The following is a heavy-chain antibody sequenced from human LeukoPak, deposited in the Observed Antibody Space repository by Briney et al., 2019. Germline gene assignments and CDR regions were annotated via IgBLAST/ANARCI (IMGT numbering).Heavy chain of an antibody. CDR1: GFTFSSYG. Sequence: GGSLRLSCAAPGFTFSSYGMHWVRQAPGKGLEWVAVISYDGSNKYYADSVKGRFTISRDNSKNTLYLQMNSLRAEDTAVYYCAKGWLWCGDDTDAFDIWGQGTMVTVSS. D-gene: IGHD3-10*01. V-gene: IGHV3-30*18. CDR2: ISYDGSNK. CDR3: AKGWLWCGDDTDAFDI. J-gene: IGHJ3*02.